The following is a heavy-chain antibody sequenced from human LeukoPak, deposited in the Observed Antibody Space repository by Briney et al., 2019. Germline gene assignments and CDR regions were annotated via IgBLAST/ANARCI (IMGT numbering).Heavy chain of an antibody. CDR3: ARFNYLLYSSSHNWFDP. CDR1: GGSITISDYH. J-gene: IGHJ5*02. V-gene: IGHV4-39*07. CDR2: ISHTGTT. D-gene: IGHD6-13*01. Sequence: PSETLSLTCTVSGGSITISDYHWGWIRLPPGKGLEWIGTISHTGTTYYNPSLQSRVTISVDTSKNQFSLKLTSVTAADTAVYYCARFNYLLYSSSHNWFDPWGQGTLVTVSS.